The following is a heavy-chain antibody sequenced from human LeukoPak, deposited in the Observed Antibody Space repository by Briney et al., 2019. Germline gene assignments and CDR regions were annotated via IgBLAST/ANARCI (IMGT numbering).Heavy chain of an antibody. CDR1: GFTFSSYG. D-gene: IGHD1-26*01. V-gene: IGHV3-30*02. J-gene: IGHJ4*02. Sequence: GGSPRLSCAASGFTFSSYGMHWVRQAPGKGLEWVAFIRYDGSNKYYEDSVKGRFTISRDNSKNTLYLQMNSLRAEDTAVYYCAKGDSGSYRYYFDYWGQGTLVTVSS. CDR3: AKGDSGSYRYYFDY. CDR2: IRYDGSNK.